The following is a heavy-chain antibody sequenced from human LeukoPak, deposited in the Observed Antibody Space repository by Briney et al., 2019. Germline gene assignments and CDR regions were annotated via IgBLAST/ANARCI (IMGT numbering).Heavy chain of an antibody. D-gene: IGHD3-10*01. V-gene: IGHV4-34*01. CDR3: ARVYYYGAGRRFDP. Sequence: SETLSLTCAVYGGSFSGYYWSWIRQPPGKGLEWIGEINHSGSTNYNPSLKSRVTISVDTSKNQFSLKLSSVTAADTAVYYCARVYYYGAGRRFDPWGQGTLVTVSS. J-gene: IGHJ5*02. CDR2: INHSGST. CDR1: GGSFSGYY.